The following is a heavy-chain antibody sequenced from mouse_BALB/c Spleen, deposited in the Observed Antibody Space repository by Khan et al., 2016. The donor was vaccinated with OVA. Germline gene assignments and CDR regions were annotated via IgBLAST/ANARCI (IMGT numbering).Heavy chain of an antibody. V-gene: IGHV9-4*02. J-gene: IGHJ4*01. CDR1: GYTFTTAG. Sequence: LVESGPELKKPGETVRISCKASGYTFTTAGMQWVQKMPGKGLKWIGWINTHSGVPKYAEDFKGRFAFSLETSASTVYLQITNLKNEDTATYFCARGGAAYYRNDGGAMDYWGQGTSVIVSS. CDR3: ARGGAAYYRNDGGAMDY. D-gene: IGHD2-14*01. CDR2: INTHSGVP.